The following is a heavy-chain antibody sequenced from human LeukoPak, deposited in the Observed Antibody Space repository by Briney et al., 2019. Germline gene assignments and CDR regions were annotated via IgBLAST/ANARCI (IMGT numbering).Heavy chain of an antibody. J-gene: IGHJ3*02. CDR1: GYTFTGYY. Sequence: ASVKVSCKASGYTFTGYYIHWVRQAPGQGLEWMGRINPNSGGTNYAQNFQGRVTMTRDTSINTACMELGRLRSDDTAVYYCAASIMVVAAMDAFDIWGQGTRVTVSS. D-gene: IGHD2-15*01. CDR2: INPNSGGT. CDR3: AASIMVVAAMDAFDI. V-gene: IGHV1-2*06.